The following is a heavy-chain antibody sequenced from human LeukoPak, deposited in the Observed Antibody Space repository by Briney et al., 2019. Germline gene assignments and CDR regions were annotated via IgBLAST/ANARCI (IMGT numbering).Heavy chain of an antibody. CDR2: IYYRVTS. CDR3: ARGGYYGSGNDFRFDP. D-gene: IGHD3-10*01. CDR1: GDSISTYY. Sequence: SETLSLTCTVSGDSISTYYWSWIRQPPGKGLEWIGYIYYRVTSDYNPSLKSRVTMSVDMSTRQISLKLSSVTAADTAVYYCARGGYYGSGNDFRFDPWGQGTLVTVSS. J-gene: IGHJ5*02. V-gene: IGHV4-59*01.